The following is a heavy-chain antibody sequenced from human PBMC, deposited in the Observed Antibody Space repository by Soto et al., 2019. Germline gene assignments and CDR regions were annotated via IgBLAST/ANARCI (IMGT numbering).Heavy chain of an antibody. D-gene: IGHD3-3*01. J-gene: IGHJ3*02. V-gene: IGHV3-66*01. CDR2: IYSGGST. CDR1: GFTVSSNY. Sequence: GGSLRLSCAASGFTVSSNYMSWVRQAPGKGLEWVSVIYSGGSTYYADSVKGRFTISRDNSKNTLYLQMNSLRAEDKAVYYCARKGSRGFLEIFAFDIWGQGKMVTVSS. CDR3: ARKGSRGFLEIFAFDI.